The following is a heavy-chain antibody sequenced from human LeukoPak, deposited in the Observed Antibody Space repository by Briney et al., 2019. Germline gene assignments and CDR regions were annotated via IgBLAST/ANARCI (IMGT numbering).Heavy chain of an antibody. CDR1: GFTFSSYS. Sequence: GGSLRLSCAASGFTFSSYSMNWVRQSPGKGLEWVSYISSSSSTIYYADSVKGRFTISRDNAKNSLYLQMNSLRAEDTAVYYCARDHPLYSSSWYGAFDIWGQGTMVTVSS. CDR3: ARDHPLYSSSWYGAFDI. V-gene: IGHV3-48*04. J-gene: IGHJ3*02. CDR2: ISSSSSTI. D-gene: IGHD6-13*01.